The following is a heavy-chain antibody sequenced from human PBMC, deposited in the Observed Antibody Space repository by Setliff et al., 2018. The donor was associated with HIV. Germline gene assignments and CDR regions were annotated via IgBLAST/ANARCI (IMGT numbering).Heavy chain of an antibody. CDR3: TKGWSEHTSTVQIEYFLH. CDR2: IIPMYGVA. V-gene: IGHV1-69*05. Sequence: SVKVSCKTSGGTFNTYPIAWVRQAPGQGPEWMGGIIPMYGVANYAQKFQGRVTITTDESTSTAYMELSSLRSEDTAVYCCTKGWSEHTSTVQIEYFLHWGQGTLVTVSS. J-gene: IGHJ1*01. D-gene: IGHD2-8*01. CDR1: GGTFNTYP.